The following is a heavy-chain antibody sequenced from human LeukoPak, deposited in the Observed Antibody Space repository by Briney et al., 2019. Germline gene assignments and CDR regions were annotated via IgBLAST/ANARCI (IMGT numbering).Heavy chain of an antibody. CDR3: SRVYCSSTSCYRVLGFDY. D-gene: IGHD2-2*02. CDR1: GFTFGDYA. Sequence: RRSLRLSCTASGFTFGDYAMSWVRQAPGKGLEWVGFIRSKAYGGTTEYAASVKGRFTISRDDSKSIAYLQMNSLKTEDTAVYYCSRVYCSSTSCYRVLGFDYWGQGTLVTVSS. J-gene: IGHJ4*02. CDR2: IRSKAYGGTT. V-gene: IGHV3-49*04.